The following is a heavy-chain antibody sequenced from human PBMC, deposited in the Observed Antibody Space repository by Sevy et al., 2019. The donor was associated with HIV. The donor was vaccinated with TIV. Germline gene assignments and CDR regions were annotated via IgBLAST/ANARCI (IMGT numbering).Heavy chain of an antibody. CDR1: GFTFSSYS. CDR3: ARGAYKYLTGDALDI. Sequence: GGSLRLSCAASGFTFSSYSMNWVRQAPGKGLEWVSYISSSSSTIYYADSVKGRFTISRDNAKNSLYLQMNSLRDEDTAVYYCARGAYKYLTGDALDIWGQGTMVTVSS. D-gene: IGHD3-9*01. J-gene: IGHJ3*02. V-gene: IGHV3-48*02. CDR2: ISSSSSTI.